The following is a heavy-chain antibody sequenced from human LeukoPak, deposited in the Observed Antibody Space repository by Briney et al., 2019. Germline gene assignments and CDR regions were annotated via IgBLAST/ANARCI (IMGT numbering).Heavy chain of an antibody. J-gene: IGHJ4*02. CDR2: IYYSGST. D-gene: IGHD6-13*01. Sequence: SETLSLTCTVSGGSISSSSYYWSWIRQPPGKGLEWIGSIYYSGSTYYNPSLKSRVTISVDTSKNQFSLKLSSVTAADTAVYYCARSDEQQLVFDYWGQGTLVTVSS. CDR1: GGSISSSSYY. V-gene: IGHV4-39*01. CDR3: ARSDEQQLVFDY.